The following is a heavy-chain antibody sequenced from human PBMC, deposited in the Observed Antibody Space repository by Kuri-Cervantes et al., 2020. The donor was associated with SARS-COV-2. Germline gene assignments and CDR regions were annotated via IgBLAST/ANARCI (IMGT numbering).Heavy chain of an antibody. Sequence: GESLKISCAASGSTFSDYYMSWIRQAPGKGLEWVSYISSSGSTIYYADSVKGRFTISRDNAKNSLYLQMNSLRAEDTAVYYCARDLLNYYDSSGYGYWGQGTLVTVSS. CDR3: ARDLLNYYDSSGYGY. D-gene: IGHD3-22*01. J-gene: IGHJ4*02. V-gene: IGHV3-11*01. CDR2: ISSSGSTI. CDR1: GSTFSDYY.